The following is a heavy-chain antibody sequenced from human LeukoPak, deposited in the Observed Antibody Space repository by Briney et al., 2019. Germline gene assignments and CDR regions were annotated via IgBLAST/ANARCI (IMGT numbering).Heavy chain of an antibody. D-gene: IGHD3-16*01. V-gene: IGHV3-33*01. Sequence: AGRSLRLSCTASGFTFSNYGMHWVRQAPGKGLEWVAVMWVWNDGSNEYYADSVKGRFTIASDNSKNTLYLQMVSLRAEDTADYYCARDRFPHDDAHYGMDVWGQGTTVTVSS. J-gene: IGHJ6*02. CDR2: MWVWNDGSNE. CDR3: ARDRFPHDDAHYGMDV. CDR1: GFTFSNYG.